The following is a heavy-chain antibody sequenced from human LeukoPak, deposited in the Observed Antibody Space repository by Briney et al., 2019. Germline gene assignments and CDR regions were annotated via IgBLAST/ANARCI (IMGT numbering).Heavy chain of an antibody. Sequence: GGSLRLSCAASGFTFSSYGMHWVRQAPGKGLEWVAVIWYDGSNKYYADSVKGRFTISRDNSKNTLYLQMNSLRAEDTAVYYCARDFTGGYSGPVWGQGTLVTVSS. D-gene: IGHD1-26*01. CDR3: ARDFTGGYSGPV. V-gene: IGHV3-33*01. CDR2: IWYDGSNK. CDR1: GFTFSSYG. J-gene: IGHJ4*02.